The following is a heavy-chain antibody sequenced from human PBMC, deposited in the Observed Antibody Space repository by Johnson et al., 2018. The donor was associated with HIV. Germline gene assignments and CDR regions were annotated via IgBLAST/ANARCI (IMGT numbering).Heavy chain of an antibody. Sequence: VQLVEAGGGVVRPGGSLRLSCAASGFTFDDYGMSWVPQAPLKRMELVSGINWNGGSTGYAESVQGRFTISRDNAKNSLYLQMSSLRVEDTALYYCARAHPFYGGNSESAFDIWGQGTMVTVSS. D-gene: IGHD4-23*01. J-gene: IGHJ3*02. CDR1: GFTFDDYG. CDR2: INWNGGST. CDR3: ARAHPFYGGNSESAFDI. V-gene: IGHV3-20*04.